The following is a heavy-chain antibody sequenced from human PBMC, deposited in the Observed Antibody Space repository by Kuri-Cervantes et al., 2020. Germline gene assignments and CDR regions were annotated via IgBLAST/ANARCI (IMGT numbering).Heavy chain of an antibody. V-gene: IGHV3-9*01. CDR2: ISWNSGSI. D-gene: IGHD3-22*01. CDR3: AKEGYYYDSSGYYYGNY. J-gene: IGHJ4*02. Sequence: SLKISCAASGFTFDDYAMHWVRQAPGKGLEWVSGISWNSGSIGYADSVKGRFTISRDNAKNSLYLQMNSLRAEDTALYYCAKEGYYYDSSGYYYGNYWGQGTLVTVSS. CDR1: GFTFDDYA.